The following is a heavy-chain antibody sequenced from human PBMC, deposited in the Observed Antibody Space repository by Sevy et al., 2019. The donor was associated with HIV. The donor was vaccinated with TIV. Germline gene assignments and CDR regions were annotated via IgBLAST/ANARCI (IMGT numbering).Heavy chain of an antibody. V-gene: IGHV4-61*01. CDR3: VRDRIDAAGGYFDY. D-gene: IGHD6-13*01. J-gene: IGHJ4*02. Sequence: SETLSLTCTVSGGSVSSGNYYWTWIRQPPGKGLEWIGYISYIGSTNYNPSLKSRVTISIDTSKNQLSLRLSSVTATDMAVYYCVRDRIDAAGGYFDYWGQGTLVTVSS. CDR2: ISYIGST. CDR1: GGSVSSGNYY.